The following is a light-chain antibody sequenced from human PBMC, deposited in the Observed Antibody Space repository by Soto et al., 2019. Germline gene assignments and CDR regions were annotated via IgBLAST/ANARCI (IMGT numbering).Light chain of an antibody. CDR3: LQVSSFPRT. Sequence: DIQMTQSPSILSASVGDRVTITCRASQSIRSWLAWYQQKPGKAPKLLIYDAYSLESGVPSRFSGRRSGTEFTLTIAGLQPEDIATYYCLQVSSFPRTFGQGTKVDIK. CDR1: QSIRSW. J-gene: IGKJ1*01. V-gene: IGKV1-5*01. CDR2: DAY.